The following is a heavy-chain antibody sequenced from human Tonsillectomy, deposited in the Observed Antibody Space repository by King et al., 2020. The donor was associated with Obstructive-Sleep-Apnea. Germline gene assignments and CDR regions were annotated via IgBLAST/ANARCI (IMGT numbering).Heavy chain of an antibody. CDR3: ARHLISGSSPRFDY. D-gene: IGHD3-10*01. V-gene: IGHV5-51*01. CDR2: IYPGDSDT. J-gene: IGHJ4*02. Sequence: VQLVESGAEVKKAGESLKISCKGSGYSFATYWIGWVRQMPGKGLEWMGIIYPGDSDTRYSPSFQGQVTISADKSISTAYLQWSSLKASDTAMYYCARHLISGSSPRFDYWAREPWSPSPQ. CDR1: GYSFATYW.